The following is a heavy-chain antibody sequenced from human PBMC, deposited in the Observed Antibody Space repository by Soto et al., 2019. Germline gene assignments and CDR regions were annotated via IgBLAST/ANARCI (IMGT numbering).Heavy chain of an antibody. D-gene: IGHD3-10*01. V-gene: IGHV3-23*01. CDR1: GFTFNNYV. CDR2: ISGSDGST. J-gene: IGHJ4*02. CDR3: VRVNFRGTQLWLEAFDY. Sequence: PGGSLRLSCAASGFTFNNYVMAWVRQAPGKGLEWVSGISGSDGSTVYADSVKGRFSISRDNSKNTLYLQMNSLRAGGTAVYYCVRVNFRGTQLWLEAFDYWGRGTLVTVSS.